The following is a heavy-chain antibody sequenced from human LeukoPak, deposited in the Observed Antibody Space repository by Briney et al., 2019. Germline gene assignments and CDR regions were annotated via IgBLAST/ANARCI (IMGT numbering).Heavy chain of an antibody. CDR3: ASVLWFGGIFFDY. Sequence: GGSLRLSCAASGFTFSSYGMHWVRQAPGKGLEWVAFIRYDGSNKYYADSVKGRFTISRDNAKNSLYLQMSSLRVEDTAVYYCASVLWFGGIFFDYWGQGTLVTVSS. CDR2: IRYDGSNK. J-gene: IGHJ4*02. CDR1: GFTFSSYG. D-gene: IGHD3-10*01. V-gene: IGHV3-30*02.